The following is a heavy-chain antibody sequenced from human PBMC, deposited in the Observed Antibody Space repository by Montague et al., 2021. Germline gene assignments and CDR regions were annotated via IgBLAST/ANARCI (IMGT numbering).Heavy chain of an antibody. CDR3: ARERDRYYYMGI. Sequence: SETLSLTCTVSRSLINSDYYWGWIRQPPGKELEWMGSVSHGGRTYYNPSLKSRVTTSVDTSNNHFSLKLSSVTAADTAMYYCARERDRYYYMGIWGKGTTITVSS. V-gene: IGHV4-38-2*02. J-gene: IGHJ6*03. CDR2: VSHGGRT. CDR1: RSLINSDYY.